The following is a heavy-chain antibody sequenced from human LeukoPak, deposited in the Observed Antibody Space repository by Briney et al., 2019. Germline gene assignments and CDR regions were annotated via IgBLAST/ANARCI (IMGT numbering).Heavy chain of an antibody. CDR1: GFTFSHYG. CDR2: IQNDASTK. D-gene: IGHD2-15*01. J-gene: IGHJ4*02. V-gene: IGHV3-33*05. CDR3: ARAFRDNKDLNC. Sequence: GGSLRLSCAASGFTFSHYGMHWVRQAPGKGLEWVAVIQNDASTKNYVDSVKGRFTISRDNSKNTLFLQMNSLRVEDTAVYYCARAFRDNKDLNCWGQGTLVTVSS.